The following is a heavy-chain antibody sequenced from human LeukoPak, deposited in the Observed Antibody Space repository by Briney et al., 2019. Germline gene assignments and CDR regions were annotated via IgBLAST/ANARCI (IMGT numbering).Heavy chain of an antibody. V-gene: IGHV4-38-2*02. D-gene: IGHD3-22*01. CDR2: IYHSGST. CDR3: ARDYTMTHAFDI. Sequence: SETLSLTCAVSGYSISSGYYWAWSRQPPGEGLVWIGSIYHSGSTYYNPSLKSRVTISVDTSKNQFFLKLNSVTAADTALYYCARDYTMTHAFDIWGQGTLVTVSS. CDR1: GYSISSGYY. J-gene: IGHJ3*02.